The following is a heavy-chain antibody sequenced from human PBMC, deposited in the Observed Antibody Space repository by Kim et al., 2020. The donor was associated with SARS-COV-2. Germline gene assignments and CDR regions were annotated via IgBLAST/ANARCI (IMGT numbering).Heavy chain of an antibody. Sequence: GGSLRLSCAASGFTFSSYAMHWVRQAPGKGLEWVAVISYDGSNKYYADSVKGRFTISRDNSKNTLYLQMNSLRAEDTAVYYCARDPENILTGYPQGWFDPWGQGTLVTVSS. V-gene: IGHV3-30*04. CDR2: ISYDGSNK. CDR1: GFTFSSYA. CDR3: ARDPENILTGYPQGWFDP. J-gene: IGHJ5*02. D-gene: IGHD3-9*01.